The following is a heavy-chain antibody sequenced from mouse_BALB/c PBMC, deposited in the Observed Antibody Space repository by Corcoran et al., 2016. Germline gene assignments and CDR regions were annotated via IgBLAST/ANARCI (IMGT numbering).Heavy chain of an antibody. Sequence: QVQLQQSGPELVKPGASVKISCKATGYTFSSYWIEWVKQRPGHGLEWIGEILPGSGSTNYNEKFKGKATFTADTSSNTAYMQLSSLTSEDSAVYYCARKGYYYGSPYYFDYWGQGTTLTVSS. J-gene: IGHJ2*01. CDR1: GYTFSSYW. CDR2: ILPGSGST. D-gene: IGHD1-1*01. V-gene: IGHV1-9*01. CDR3: ARKGYYYGSPYYFDY.